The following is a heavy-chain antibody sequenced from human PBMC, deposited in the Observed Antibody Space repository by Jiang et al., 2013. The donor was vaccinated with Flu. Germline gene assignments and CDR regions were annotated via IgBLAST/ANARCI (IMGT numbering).Heavy chain of an antibody. CDR1: GVPFDRVT. CDR2: IIPTYGRT. CDR3: AGDRVEVAAPAVYSDQPSYFDS. J-gene: IGHJ4*02. Sequence: EVKRPGSSVRVSCKASGVPFDRVTFNWVRQAPGQGLEWMGRIIPTYGRTDYAENFRGRVTFSADALTNTAYMEMGSLRVDDTAIFYCAGDRVEVAAPAVYSDQPSYFDSWGQGTLVSVSS. D-gene: IGHD2-21*01. V-gene: IGHV1-69*15.